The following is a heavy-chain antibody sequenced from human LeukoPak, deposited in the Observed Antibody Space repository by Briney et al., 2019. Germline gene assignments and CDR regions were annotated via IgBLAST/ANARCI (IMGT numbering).Heavy chain of an antibody. D-gene: IGHD6-19*01. CDR3: ASRRSGWYYFDY. CDR1: GYTFTGYY. CDR2: INPNSGVT. J-gene: IGHJ4*02. Sequence: ASVKVSCKASGYTFTGYYMHWVRQAPGQGLEWMGWINPNSGVTNYAQKFQGRSTITRDMSISTVYMELSRLRSDDTSVYYCASRRSGWYYFDYWGQGTLVTVSS. V-gene: IGHV1-2*02.